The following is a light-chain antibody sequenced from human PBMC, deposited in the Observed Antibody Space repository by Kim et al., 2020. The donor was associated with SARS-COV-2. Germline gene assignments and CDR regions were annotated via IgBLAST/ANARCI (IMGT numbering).Light chain of an antibody. CDR2: DAT. Sequence: PGGPVRFTCASSEGAVTTSHCPYWLQKRPGQAPRTLIYDATNKHAWTPARFSGSLLGGKADLTLSGAQPEDEADYYCLVSYKGARVFGGGTKVTVL. CDR1: EGAVTTSHC. V-gene: IGLV7-46*01. J-gene: IGLJ3*02. CDR3: LVSYKGARV.